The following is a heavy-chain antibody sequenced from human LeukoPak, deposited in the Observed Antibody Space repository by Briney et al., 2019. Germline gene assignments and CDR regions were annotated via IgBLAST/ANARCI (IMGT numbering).Heavy chain of an antibody. Sequence: PGGSLRLSCAASGFTFSNAWMSWVRQAPGKGVEWVGRIKSKTDGGTTDYAAHVKGRFTISRDDSKNTLYLQMNSLKTEDTAVYYCTTANIVGATTVPFDYWGQGTLVTVSS. CDR2: IKSKTDGGTT. CDR3: TTANIVGATTVPFDY. V-gene: IGHV3-15*01. J-gene: IGHJ4*02. CDR1: GFTFSNAW. D-gene: IGHD1-26*01.